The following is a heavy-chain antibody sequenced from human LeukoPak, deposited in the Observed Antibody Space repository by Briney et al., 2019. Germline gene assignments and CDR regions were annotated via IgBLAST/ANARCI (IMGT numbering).Heavy chain of an antibody. CDR1: GYTFTNYV. CDR2: INTYHGKT. Sequence: ASVKVSCKASGYTFTNYVIIWVRQAPGQGLEFMGWINTYHGKTDYAQHVQGRVTMTTDTSTNTAYMELRSLRSDDTAVYFCARGHSSGWYYLDYWGQGTLVTVTS. J-gene: IGHJ4*02. V-gene: IGHV1-18*01. CDR3: ARGHSSGWYYLDY. D-gene: IGHD6-19*01.